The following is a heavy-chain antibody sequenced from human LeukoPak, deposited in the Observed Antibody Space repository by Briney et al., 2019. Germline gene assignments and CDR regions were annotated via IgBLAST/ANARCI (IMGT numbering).Heavy chain of an antibody. D-gene: IGHD3-9*01. Sequence: PGRSLRLSCVGSGFTFSDYAMHWVRQAPGKGLEWVSSISWNSGRLAYADSVKGRFTISRDNAKKSLYLKMDSLRGDDTAFYYCAKVASTYDILTGATDEWGQGILVTVSS. CDR3: AKVASTYDILTGATDE. J-gene: IGHJ4*02. V-gene: IGHV3-9*01. CDR1: GFTFSDYA. CDR2: ISWNSGRL.